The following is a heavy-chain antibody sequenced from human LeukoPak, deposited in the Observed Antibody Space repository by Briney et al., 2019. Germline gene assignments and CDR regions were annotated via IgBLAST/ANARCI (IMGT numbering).Heavy chain of an antibody. CDR3: ARSLNGNYDDY. CDR2: INPSGGST. Sequence: GASVKVSCKASGYTFTSYYMHWVRQAPGQGLEWMGIINPSGGSTSYAQKFQGRVTMTRDMSTSTVYMELSSLRSEDTAVYYCARSLNGNYDDYWGQGTLVLVSS. CDR1: GYTFTSYY. V-gene: IGHV1-46*01. D-gene: IGHD1-7*01. J-gene: IGHJ4*02.